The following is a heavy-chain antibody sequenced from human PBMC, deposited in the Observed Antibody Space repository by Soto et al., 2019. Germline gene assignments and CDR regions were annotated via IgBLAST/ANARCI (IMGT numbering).Heavy chain of an antibody. CDR3: ARLPKGEAAGPSY. D-gene: IGHD6-13*01. J-gene: IGHJ4*02. CDR1: GCKFTNYW. Sequence: GERLKVHDSGSGCKFTNYWSSWVCQMPGKGLEWMGRIDPSDSYTNYSPSFQGHVTISADKSISTAYLQWSSLKASDTAMYYCARLPKGEAAGPSYWGQGTLVTVYS. V-gene: IGHV5-10-1*01. CDR2: IDPSDSYT.